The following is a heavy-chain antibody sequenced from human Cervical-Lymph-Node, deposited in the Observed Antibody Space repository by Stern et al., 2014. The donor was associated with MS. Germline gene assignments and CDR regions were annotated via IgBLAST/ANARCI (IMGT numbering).Heavy chain of an antibody. V-gene: IGHV3-9*01. D-gene: IGHD1-14*01. Sequence: EVQLVESGGGLVQPGGSLRLSCGVSGFTFDDYAMHWVRQTPGKGLEWVAGLMLKNGVTGYADSVKGRFTISRDNAKNSLYLQMNSLRAEDTALYYCTRDLKPGGADVWGQGTTVTVSS. J-gene: IGHJ6*02. CDR3: TRDLKPGGADV. CDR1: GFTFDDYA. CDR2: LMLKNGVT.